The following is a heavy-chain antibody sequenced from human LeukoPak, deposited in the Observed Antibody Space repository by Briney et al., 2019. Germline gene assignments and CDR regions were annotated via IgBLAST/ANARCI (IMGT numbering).Heavy chain of an antibody. J-gene: IGHJ4*02. CDR3: AKDVAYYYDTSSYYYFDY. V-gene: IGHV3-23*01. CDR1: GFTFSSYA. D-gene: IGHD3-22*01. CDR2: ISGSGGST. Sequence: GGSLRLSCAASGFTFSSYAMSWVRQAPGKGLEWVSAISGSGGSTYYADSVEGRFTISRDNSKNTLYLQMDSLRAEDTAIYYCAKDVAYYYDTSSYYYFDYWGQGTLVTVSS.